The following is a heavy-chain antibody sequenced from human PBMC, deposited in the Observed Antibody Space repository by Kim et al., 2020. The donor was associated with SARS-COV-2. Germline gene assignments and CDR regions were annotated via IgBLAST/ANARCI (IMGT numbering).Heavy chain of an antibody. J-gene: IGHJ4*02. V-gene: IGHV5-51*01. CDR1: GYSFTSYW. Sequence: GESLKISCKGSGYSFTSYWIGWVRQMPGKGLEWMGIIYPGDSDTRYSPSFQGQVTISADKSISTAYLQWSSLKASDTAMYYCARLQRRGRYYDSSGSLDYWGQGTLVTVSS. CDR3: ARLQRRGRYYDSSGSLDY. CDR2: IYPGDSDT. D-gene: IGHD3-22*01.